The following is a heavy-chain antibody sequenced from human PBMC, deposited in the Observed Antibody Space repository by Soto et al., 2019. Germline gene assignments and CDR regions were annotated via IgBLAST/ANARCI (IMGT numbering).Heavy chain of an antibody. D-gene: IGHD6-19*01. Sequence: PGGSLRLSCAASGFTFSSYAMSWVRQAPGKGLKWVSAISGSGGSTYYADSVKGRSTISRDNSKNTLYLQMNSLRAEDAAVYYCAKDPDSSGWFHFDYWGQGTLVTVSS. CDR2: ISGSGGST. CDR3: AKDPDSSGWFHFDY. V-gene: IGHV3-23*01. J-gene: IGHJ4*02. CDR1: GFTFSSYA.